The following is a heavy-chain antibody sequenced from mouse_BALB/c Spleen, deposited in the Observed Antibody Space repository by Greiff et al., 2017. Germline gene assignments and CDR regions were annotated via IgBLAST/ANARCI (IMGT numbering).Heavy chain of an antibody. V-gene: IGHV1-9*01. J-gene: IGHJ2*01. CDR2: ILPGSGST. Sequence: QVHVKQSGAELMKPGASVKISCKATGYTFSSYWIEWVKQRPGHGLEWIGEILPGSGSTNYNEKFKGKATFTADTSSNTAYMQLSSLTSEDSAVYYCARKGGNGYYLYYLDYWGQGTTLTVSS. CDR1: GYTFSSYW. D-gene: IGHD2-3*01. CDR3: ARKGGNGYYLYYLDY.